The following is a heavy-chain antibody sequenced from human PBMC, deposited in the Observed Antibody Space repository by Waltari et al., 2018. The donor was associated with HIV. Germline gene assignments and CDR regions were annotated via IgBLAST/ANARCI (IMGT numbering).Heavy chain of an antibody. CDR3: VRGRFDLEISPGAIGYYGMDV. V-gene: IGHV3-48*04. CDR2: ISSGGSTT. Sequence: EGLLVEAGGGLVQPGGSLRLSCVASDFNFRAYSMNWVRQSPGKGLEWISYISSGGSTTYYADSVNGRFTISRDNANKLVNFELNNLRAEDSAVYFCVRGRFDLEISPGAIGYYGMDVWGQGTTVTVSS. D-gene: IGHD3-3*01. CDR1: DFNFRAYS. J-gene: IGHJ6*02.